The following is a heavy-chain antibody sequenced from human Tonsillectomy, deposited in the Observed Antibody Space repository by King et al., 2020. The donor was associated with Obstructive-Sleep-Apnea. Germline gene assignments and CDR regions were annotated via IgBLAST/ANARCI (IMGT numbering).Heavy chain of an antibody. CDR2: ISSSSSYI. CDR1: GFTFSTYS. J-gene: IGHJ3*02. CDR3: ARDHRVYGAHNDAFDI. D-gene: IGHD2-8*01. Sequence: EVQLVESGGGLVKPVGSLRLSCAASGFTFSTYSMNWVRQAPGKGLEWVSFISSSSSYIYYADSVKGRFTIYRDNAKNSLYLQINSLRAEDTAIYYCARDHRVYGAHNDAFDIWGQGTMVTVSS. V-gene: IGHV3-21*01.